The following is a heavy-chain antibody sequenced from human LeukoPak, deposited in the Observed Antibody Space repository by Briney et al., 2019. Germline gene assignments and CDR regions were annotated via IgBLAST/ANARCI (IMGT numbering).Heavy chain of an antibody. V-gene: IGHV4-59*01. CDR1: GGSISSYY. J-gene: IGHJ6*03. CDR3: ARNLYYYYYMDV. CDR2: IYYSGST. Sequence: SETLSLTCTVPGGSISSYYWSWIRQPPGKGLEWIGYIYYSGSTNYNPSLKSRVTISVDTSKNQFSLKLSSVTAADTAVYYCARNLYYYYYMDVWGKGTTVTVSS.